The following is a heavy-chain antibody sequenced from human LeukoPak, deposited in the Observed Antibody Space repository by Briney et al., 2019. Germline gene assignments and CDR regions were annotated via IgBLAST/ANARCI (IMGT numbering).Heavy chain of an antibody. J-gene: IGHJ3*02. CDR3: ARGLRWASRLPSI. V-gene: IGHV4-59*12. Sequence: PSETLSLTCTVSGGSISSYYWSWIRQPPGKGLEWIGYIYYIGSTNYNPSLKSRVTISVDTSKNQFSLKLSSVTAADTAVYYCARGLRWASRLPSIWGQGTMVTVSS. CDR2: IYYIGST. CDR1: GGSISSYY. D-gene: IGHD5-12*01.